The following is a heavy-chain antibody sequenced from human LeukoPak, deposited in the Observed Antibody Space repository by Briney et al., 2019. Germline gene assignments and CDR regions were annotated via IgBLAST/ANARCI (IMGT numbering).Heavy chain of an antibody. D-gene: IGHD3-16*01. V-gene: IGHV3-23*05. CDR2: IGSDNKP. CDR3: PSVVRYYVAIEA. CDR1: GFPFVATA. Sequence: GGSLRLSAEASGFPFVATAGAWFRQAPGKGLEWVSSIGSDNKPHYSESVKGRFAISRDNSKSMLFLQLNSLRAEDTALSCRPSVVRYYVAIEARGQGTTVTVSS. J-gene: IGHJ6*01.